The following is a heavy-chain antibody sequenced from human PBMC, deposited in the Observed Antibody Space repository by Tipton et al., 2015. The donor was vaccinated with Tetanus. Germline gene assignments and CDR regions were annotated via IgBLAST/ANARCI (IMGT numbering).Heavy chain of an antibody. CDR1: GGSFSGYY. CDR3: ARRPQVVLWGYYYGMDV. J-gene: IGHJ6*02. Sequence: TLSLTCAVYGGSFSGYYWSWIRQPPGKGLEWIGEINHSGSTNYNPSLKSRVTISVDTSKNPFSLKLSSVTAADTAVYYCARRPQVVLWGYYYGMDVWGQGTTVTVSS. D-gene: IGHD2-21*01. V-gene: IGHV4-34*01. CDR2: INHSGST.